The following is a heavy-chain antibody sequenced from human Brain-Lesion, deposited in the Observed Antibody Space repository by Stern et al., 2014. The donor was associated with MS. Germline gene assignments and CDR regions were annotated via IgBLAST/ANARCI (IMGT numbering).Heavy chain of an antibody. J-gene: IGHJ4*01. Sequence: QDTLRESGPALVTPTQTLTLTCTFSGFSLRTDGVGVGWVRQPPGQALESLALIYWDNDKRYSPSLRSMLTITQDTSRTQAVLTMTNLAPVDTATYCCARSRPHYASSLLFPFDYWG. D-gene: IGHD3-16*01. CDR2: IYWDNDK. CDR3: ARSRPHYASSLLFPFDY. V-gene: IGHV2-5*02. CDR1: GFSLRTDGVG.